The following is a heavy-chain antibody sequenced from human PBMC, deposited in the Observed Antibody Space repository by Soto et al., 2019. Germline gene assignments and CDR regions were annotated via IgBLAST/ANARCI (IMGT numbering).Heavy chain of an antibody. CDR3: ARRLGAYGDYGYYYYGMDV. Sequence: SETLSLTCTVSGGSISSYYWSWIRQPPGKGLEWIGYIYYSGSTNYNPSLKSRVTISVDTSKNQFSLKLSSVTAADTAVYYCARRLGAYGDYGYYYYGMDVWGQGTTVTVSS. V-gene: IGHV4-59*08. CDR2: IYYSGST. CDR1: GGSISSYY. J-gene: IGHJ6*02. D-gene: IGHD4-17*01.